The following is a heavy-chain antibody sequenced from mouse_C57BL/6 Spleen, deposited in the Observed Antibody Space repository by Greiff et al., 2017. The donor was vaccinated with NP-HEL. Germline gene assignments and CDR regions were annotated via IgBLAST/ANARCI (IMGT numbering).Heavy chain of an antibody. V-gene: IGHV1-55*01. CDR2: IYPGSGST. CDR3: ARWSSGYVPFDY. CDR1: GYTFTSYW. D-gene: IGHD3-2*02. J-gene: IGHJ2*01. Sequence: QVQLQQPGAELVKPGASVKMSCKASGYTFTSYWITWVKQRPGQGLEWIGDIYPGSGSTNYNEKFKSKATLTVDTSSSTAYMQLSSLTSEDSAVYYCARWSSGYVPFDYWGQGTTLTVSS.